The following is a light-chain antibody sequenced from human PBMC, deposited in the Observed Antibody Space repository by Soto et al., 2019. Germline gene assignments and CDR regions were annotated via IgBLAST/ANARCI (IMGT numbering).Light chain of an antibody. Sequence: DIQMTQSPSTLSASVGDRVIITCRASQSISSWLAWYQQKPGKAPKLLIYKASSLESGVPSRFSGSASGTEFTLTISSLQPDDFATYYCQQYNSYSTFGQGTKVEIK. CDR2: KAS. J-gene: IGKJ1*01. CDR1: QSISSW. CDR3: QQYNSYST. V-gene: IGKV1-5*03.